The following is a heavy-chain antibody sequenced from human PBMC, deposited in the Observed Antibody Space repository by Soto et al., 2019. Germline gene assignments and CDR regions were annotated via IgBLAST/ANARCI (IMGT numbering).Heavy chain of an antibody. J-gene: IGHJ4*02. Sequence: EVQVLDSGGGLVQPGGSLRLSCAASGFTFNNYAMNWVRQAPGKGLEWVATISGTGGSTYYADSVKGRFTISRDNSKNTQYLQMNSLRVEDTAVYYCAKARLGGNFDYWGQGTQVTVSS. CDR1: GFTFNNYA. CDR3: AKARLGGNFDY. CDR2: ISGTGGST. V-gene: IGHV3-23*01.